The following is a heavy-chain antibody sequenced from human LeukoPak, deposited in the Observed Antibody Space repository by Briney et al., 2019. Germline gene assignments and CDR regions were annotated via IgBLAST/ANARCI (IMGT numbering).Heavy chain of an antibody. J-gene: IGHJ4*02. D-gene: IGHD3-9*01. CDR2: ISGGGVST. V-gene: IGHV3-23*01. CDR3: AKKHDILTGYLYDY. CDR1: GFTFSSYA. Sequence: PGGSLRLSCAASGFTFSSYAMSRVRQAPGKGLEWVSAISGGGVSTYYADSVKGRFTISRDISKNTLYLQMNSLRAEDTAVYYCAKKHDILTGYLYDYWGQGTLVTVSS.